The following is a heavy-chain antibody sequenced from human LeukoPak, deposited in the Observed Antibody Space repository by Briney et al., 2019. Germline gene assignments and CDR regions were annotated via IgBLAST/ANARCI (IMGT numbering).Heavy chain of an antibody. V-gene: IGHV3-20*04. Sequence: AGGSLRLSCAASGFTFDDYAMSWVRQGPGKGLEWVSGISWIGSSTGHADSVKGRFTISRDNARNSLYLQMNSLRAEDTAFYYCARVLRHFDWSPFDYWGQGILATVSS. D-gene: IGHD3-9*01. CDR3: ARVLRHFDWSPFDY. J-gene: IGHJ4*02. CDR1: GFTFDDYA. CDR2: ISWIGSST.